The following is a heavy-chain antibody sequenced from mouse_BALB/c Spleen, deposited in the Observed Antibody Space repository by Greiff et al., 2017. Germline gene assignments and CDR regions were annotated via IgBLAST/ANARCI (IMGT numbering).Heavy chain of an antibody. Sequence: VQLQQPGAELVKPGASVKLSCKASGYTFTSYWMHWVKQRPGQGLEWIGEINPSNGRTNYNEKFKSKATLTVDKSSSTAYLQLSSLTSEDTAVYYCARGWDRYYFDYWGQGTTLTVSS. V-gene: IGHV1S81*02. J-gene: IGHJ2*01. CDR1: GYTFTSYW. D-gene: IGHD3-3*01. CDR3: ARGWDRYYFDY. CDR2: INPSNGRT.